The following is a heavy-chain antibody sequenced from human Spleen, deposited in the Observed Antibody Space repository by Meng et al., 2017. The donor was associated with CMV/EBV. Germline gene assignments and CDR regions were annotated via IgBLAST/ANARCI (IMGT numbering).Heavy chain of an antibody. CDR2: INPNSGGT. Sequence: ASVKVSCKASGYTFTASFMHWVRQAPGQGLEWMGWINPNSGGTYFPQKFQGRLTMTRDMSISTASMELSRLTSDDTAVYYCARETAGDFFDHWGQGTLVTVSS. V-gene: IGHV1-2*02. J-gene: IGHJ4*02. D-gene: IGHD2-21*02. CDR1: GYTFTASF. CDR3: ARETAGDFFDH.